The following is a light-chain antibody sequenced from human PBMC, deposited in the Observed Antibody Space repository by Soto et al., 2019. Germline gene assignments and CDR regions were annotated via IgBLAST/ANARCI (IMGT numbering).Light chain of an antibody. V-gene: IGLV2-14*01. Sequence: QSVLTQPASVSGSPGQSITISCTGTSSDVGGYNYVSWYQQHPGKAPKLMIYDVSNRPSGVSNRFSGSKSGNTASLTISGLQAEDEADYFCSSYTGSSPLPLWVFGTGTKVTVL. CDR1: SSDVGGYNY. CDR3: SSYTGSSPLPLWV. J-gene: IGLJ1*01. CDR2: DVS.